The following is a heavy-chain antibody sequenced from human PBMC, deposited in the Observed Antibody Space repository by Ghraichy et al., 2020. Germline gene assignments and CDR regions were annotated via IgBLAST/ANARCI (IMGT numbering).Heavy chain of an antibody. V-gene: IGHV3-23*01. Sequence: GSLRLSCAASGFTFSNYAMSWVRQAPGKGLECVSSISGSGISTYFADSVKGRFTISRDNSKTTLYLQMNSLRSEDTAVYYCAKVHSSGWYQVKSGPFDYWGQGILATVSS. CDR2: ISGSGIST. J-gene: IGHJ4*02. D-gene: IGHD6-19*01. CDR3: AKVHSSGWYQVKSGPFDY. CDR1: GFTFSNYA.